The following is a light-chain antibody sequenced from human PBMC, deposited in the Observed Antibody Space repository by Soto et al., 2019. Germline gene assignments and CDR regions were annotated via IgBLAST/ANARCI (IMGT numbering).Light chain of an antibody. CDR2: VAS. V-gene: IGKV1-9*01. CDR3: QQVNSYPFT. J-gene: IGKJ3*01. Sequence: DIQLTQSPSFLSASVGDRVTIGCRASQAISSYLAWYQQKPGKAPKLLIYVASTLQSGVPSRFSGSGSGTDSILTISSLQSEDYATYYCQQVNSYPFTFGPGTKVDIK. CDR1: QAISSY.